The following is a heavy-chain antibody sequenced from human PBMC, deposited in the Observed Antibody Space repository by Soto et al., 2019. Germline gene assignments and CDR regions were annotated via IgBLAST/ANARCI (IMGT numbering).Heavy chain of an antibody. CDR1: GYSFTSYW. CDR2: IYPGDSDT. J-gene: IGHJ6*02. D-gene: IGHD1-26*01. V-gene: IGHV5-51*01. Sequence: PGESLKISCKGSGYSFTSYWIGWVRQMPGKGLEWMGIIYPGDSDTRYSPSFQGQVTISADKSISTAYLQWSSLKASDTAMYYCYSGSYYYYYDMDVWGQGTTVTVSS. CDR3: YSGSYYYYYDMDV.